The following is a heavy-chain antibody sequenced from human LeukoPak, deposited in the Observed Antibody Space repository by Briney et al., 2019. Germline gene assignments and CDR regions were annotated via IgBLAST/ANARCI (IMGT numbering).Heavy chain of an antibody. D-gene: IGHD3-10*01. CDR3: ARFGYNYSMDV. CDR2: ISPGDSTT. Sequence: GESLKISCKGSGYSFTDYWIGWARQMPGKGLEWMGAISPGDSTTEYSPSFQGQVTISADKSIITAYLQWSSLKASDTAMYYCARFGYNYSMDVWGQGTTVTVSS. V-gene: IGHV5-51*01. J-gene: IGHJ6*02. CDR1: GYSFTDYW.